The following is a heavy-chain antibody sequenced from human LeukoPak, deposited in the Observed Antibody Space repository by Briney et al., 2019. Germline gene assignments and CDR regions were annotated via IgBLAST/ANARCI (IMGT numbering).Heavy chain of an antibody. Sequence: ASVKLSCKASGGTFSSYTISWVRQAPGQGLEWMGRIIPILGIANYAQKLQGRVTITADKSTSTAYMELSSLRSEDTAVYYCARDGEYWSGGCCREYFQHWGQGTLVTVSS. CDR1: GGTFSSYT. V-gene: IGHV1-69*04. CDR2: IIPILGIA. J-gene: IGHJ1*01. CDR3: ARDGEYWSGGCCREYFQH. D-gene: IGHD2-15*01.